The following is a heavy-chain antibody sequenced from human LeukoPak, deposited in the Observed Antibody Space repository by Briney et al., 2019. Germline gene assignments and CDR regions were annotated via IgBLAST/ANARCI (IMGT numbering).Heavy chain of an antibody. J-gene: IGHJ6*03. V-gene: IGHV1-2*02. D-gene: IGHD6-6*01. CDR2: INLNSGGT. CDR3: ARDPGQLPYYYYYMDV. CDR1: GYTFTGYY. Sequence: ASVKVSCKASGYTFTGYYMHWVRQAPGQGLEWMGWINLNSGGTNYAQKFQGRVTMTRDTSISTAYMELSRLRSDDTAVYYCARDPGQLPYYYYYMDVWGKGTTVTVSS.